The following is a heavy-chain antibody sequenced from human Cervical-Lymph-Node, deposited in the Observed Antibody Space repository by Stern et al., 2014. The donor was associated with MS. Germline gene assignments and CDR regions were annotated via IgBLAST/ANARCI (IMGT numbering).Heavy chain of an antibody. D-gene: IGHD3-22*01. V-gene: IGHV4-61*01. CDR3: ARDRLDSSYPLDY. Sequence: QLQLQESGPGLVKPSETLSLTCTVSGGSVSSGSYYWSWIRQPPGKGLEWIGYIYYSGSTNYNPSLKSRVTISVDTSKNQFSLKLSSVTAADTAVYYCARDRLDSSYPLDYWGQGTLVTVSS. J-gene: IGHJ4*02. CDR1: GGSVSSGSYY. CDR2: IYYSGST.